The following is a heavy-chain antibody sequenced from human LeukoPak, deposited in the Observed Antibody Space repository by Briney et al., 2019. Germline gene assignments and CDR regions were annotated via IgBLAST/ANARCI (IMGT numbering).Heavy chain of an antibody. Sequence: GGSLRLSCAGSGFTFSSYGMSWVRQTPGKGLEWVSAISGSGVSTYYVDSVKGRFTISRDNSKNTLYLQMNSLRAEDTAVYYCAKDRSIAAAGTHGSFDYWGQGTLVTVSS. J-gene: IGHJ4*02. CDR1: GFTFSSYG. CDR3: AKDRSIAAAGTHGSFDY. D-gene: IGHD6-13*01. CDR2: ISGSGVST. V-gene: IGHV3-23*01.